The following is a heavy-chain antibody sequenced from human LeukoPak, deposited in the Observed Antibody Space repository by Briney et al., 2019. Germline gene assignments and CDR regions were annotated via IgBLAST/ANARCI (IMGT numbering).Heavy chain of an antibody. V-gene: IGHV4-38-2*02. CDR2: IYHSGST. Sequence: NPSETLSLTCTVSGYSISSGYYWGWIRQPPGKGLEWIGSIYHSGSTYYNPSLKSRVTISVDTSKNQFSLKLSSVTAADTAVYYCARLIAVAGLPIDYWGQGTLVTVSS. D-gene: IGHD6-19*01. J-gene: IGHJ4*02. CDR3: ARLIAVAGLPIDY. CDR1: GYSISSGYY.